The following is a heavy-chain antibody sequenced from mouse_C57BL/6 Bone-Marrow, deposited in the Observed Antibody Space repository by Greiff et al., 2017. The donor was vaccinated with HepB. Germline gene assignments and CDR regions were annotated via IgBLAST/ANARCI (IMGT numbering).Heavy chain of an antibody. CDR1: GYTFTSYW. Sequence: EVQLQQSGTVLARPGASVKMSCTTSGYTFTSYWMHWVKQRPGQGLEWIGAIYPGNSDTSYNQKFKGKAKLTAVTSASTAYMELSSLTNEDSAVYYCTRGITTVVPDYWGQGTTLTVSS. D-gene: IGHD1-1*01. CDR3: TRGITTVVPDY. V-gene: IGHV1-5*01. J-gene: IGHJ2*01. CDR2: IYPGNSDT.